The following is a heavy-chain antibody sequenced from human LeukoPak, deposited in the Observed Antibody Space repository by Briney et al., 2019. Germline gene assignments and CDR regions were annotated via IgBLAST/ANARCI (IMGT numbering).Heavy chain of an antibody. V-gene: IGHV1-8*01. D-gene: IGHD3-22*01. J-gene: IGHJ1*01. CDR3: ARGPQDSSGYYSLYFQH. Sequence: GASVKVSCKASGYTFTSYDINWVRQATGQGLEWMGWMNPNSGNTGYAQKFQGRVTMARNTSISTAYMELSSLRSEDTAVYYCARGPQDSSGYYSLYFQHWGQGTLVTVSS. CDR1: GYTFTSYD. CDR2: MNPNSGNT.